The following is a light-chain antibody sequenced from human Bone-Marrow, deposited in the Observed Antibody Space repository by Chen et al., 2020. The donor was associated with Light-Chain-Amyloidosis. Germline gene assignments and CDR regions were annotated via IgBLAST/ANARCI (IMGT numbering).Light chain of an antibody. CDR3: QQSYSTPYT. J-gene: IGKJ2*01. CDR2: HAS. V-gene: IGKV1-39*01. CDR1: QSISNY. Sequence: DVQLTQSPSSLSASVGDRVTITCRESQSISNYLNWYQQIPGKAPKLLIYHASRLQSGVPSRFSGSGSETDFTLTISILQPEDFATYYCQQSYSTPYTVGQGTKLDIK.